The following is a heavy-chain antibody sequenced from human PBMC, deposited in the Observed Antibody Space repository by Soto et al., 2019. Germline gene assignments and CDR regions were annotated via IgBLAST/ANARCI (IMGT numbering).Heavy chain of an antibody. V-gene: IGHV1-2*02. CDR2: INPNSGGT. CDR1: GYTFTGYY. Sequence: ASVKVSCKASGYTFTGYYMHWVRQAPGQGLEWMGWINPNSGGTNYAQKFQGRVTMTRDTSISTAYMELSRLRSDDTAVYYCARYPPPRIVVVSATEDGDGYWGQGTLVTVPS. J-gene: IGHJ4*02. CDR3: ARYPPPRIVVVSATEDGDGY. D-gene: IGHD3-22*01.